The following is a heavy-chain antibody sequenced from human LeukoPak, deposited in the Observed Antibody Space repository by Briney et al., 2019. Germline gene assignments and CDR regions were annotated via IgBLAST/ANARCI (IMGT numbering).Heavy chain of an antibody. D-gene: IGHD5-18*01. V-gene: IGHV3-21*01. J-gene: IGHJ5*02. CDR2: ISSDSSHI. CDR1: GFTFSGYS. CDR3: ARVKGYSYGRDNWFDP. Sequence: GGSLRLSCAASGFTFSGYSMNWVRQAPGKGLEWVSIISSDSSHIYDADSAKGRFTISRDNAKNSLYLQMNSLRAEDTAVYYCARVKGYSYGRDNWFDPWGQGTLVTVSS.